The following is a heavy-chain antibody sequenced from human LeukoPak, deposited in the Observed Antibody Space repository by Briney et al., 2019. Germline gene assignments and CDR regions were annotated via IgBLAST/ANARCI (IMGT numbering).Heavy chain of an antibody. Sequence: ASVKVSCKASGYTFTSYYMHWVRQAPGQGLEWMGIINPSGGSTSYAQKFQGRVTMTRDTSTSTVYMELSSLRSEDTAVYYCARDVGSRFWSGNQLNWFDPWGQETLVTVSS. CDR1: GYTFTSYY. J-gene: IGHJ5*02. D-gene: IGHD3-3*01. CDR2: INPSGGST. V-gene: IGHV1-46*01. CDR3: ARDVGSRFWSGNQLNWFDP.